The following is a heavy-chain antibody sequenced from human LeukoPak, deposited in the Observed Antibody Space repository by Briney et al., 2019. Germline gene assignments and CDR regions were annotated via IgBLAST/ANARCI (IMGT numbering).Heavy chain of an antibody. CDR3: AKDLGYYYGSGSYLDY. J-gene: IGHJ4*02. CDR1: GFTFSSYA. D-gene: IGHD3-10*01. V-gene: IGHV3-23*01. Sequence: GGSLRLSCAASGFTFSSYAMSWVRQAPGKGLEWVSAISGSGGSTYYADSVKGRFTISRDNSKNTLHLQMNSLRAEDTAVYYCAKDLGYYYGSGSYLDYWGQGTLVTVSS. CDR2: ISGSGGST.